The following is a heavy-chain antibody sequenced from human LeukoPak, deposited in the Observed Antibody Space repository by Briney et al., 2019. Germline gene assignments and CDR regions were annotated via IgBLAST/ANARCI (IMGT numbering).Heavy chain of an antibody. CDR1: GASISSYY. V-gene: IGHV4-59*08. D-gene: IGHD4-11*01. CDR3: ARHYPPDYTFDC. J-gene: IGHJ4*02. CDR2: IDYSGSP. Sequence: SETLSLTCTVSGASISSYYWSWIRQPPGKRLEWIGYIDYSGSPNYNPSLKSRVTISVDTSKNQFSLQLSSVTAADTAVYFCARHYPPDYTFDCWGRGTLVTVSS.